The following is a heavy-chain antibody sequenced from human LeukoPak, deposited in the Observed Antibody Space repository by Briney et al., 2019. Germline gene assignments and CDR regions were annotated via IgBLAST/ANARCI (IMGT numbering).Heavy chain of an antibody. CDR1: GYSFTSYW. D-gene: IGHD3-22*01. Sequence: GESLKISCKGSGYSFTSYWIGWVRQMPGKGLEWIGIIYPGDSDTRYSPSFQGQVTISADKPISTAYLQWSSLKASDTAMYYCARQAKYDDRFWFDPWGQGTLVTVSS. J-gene: IGHJ5*02. CDR2: IYPGDSDT. V-gene: IGHV5-51*01. CDR3: ARQAKYDDRFWFDP.